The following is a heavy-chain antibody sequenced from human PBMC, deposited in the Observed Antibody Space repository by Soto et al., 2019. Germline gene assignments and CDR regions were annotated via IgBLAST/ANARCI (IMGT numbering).Heavy chain of an antibody. CDR1: GFTFSDYA. J-gene: IGHJ4*02. CDR2: ISGRGGST. D-gene: IGHD6-19*01. CDR3: AKGGEAVAGPLFDY. V-gene: IGHV3-23*01. Sequence: EVQLLESGGGLVQPGVSLRVSCAASGFTFSDYAMTWVRQAPGKGLEWVSVISGRGGSTYYADSVKGRFTISRDNSKNTLFLQLEGLRAEDTAVYYCAKGGEAVAGPLFDYWGQGTLVTVSS.